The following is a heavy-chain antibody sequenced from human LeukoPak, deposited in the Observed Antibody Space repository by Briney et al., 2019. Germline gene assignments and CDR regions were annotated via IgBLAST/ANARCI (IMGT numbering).Heavy chain of an antibody. J-gene: IGHJ4*02. V-gene: IGHV4-38-2*02. D-gene: IGHD6-6*01. CDR3: ARDGGIAARSTPFDY. Sequence: SETLSLTCTVSGGSISSYYWSWIRQPPGKGLEWIGSIYHSGSTYYNPSLKSRVTISVDTSKNQFSLKLSSVAAADTAVYYCARDGGIAARSTPFDYWGQGTLVTVSS. CDR1: GGSISSYY. CDR2: IYHSGST.